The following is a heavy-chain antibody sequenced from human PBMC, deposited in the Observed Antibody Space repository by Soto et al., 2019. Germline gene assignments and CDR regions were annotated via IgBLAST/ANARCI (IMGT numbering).Heavy chain of an antibody. CDR1: GGTFSSYA. D-gene: IGHD3-22*01. CDR2: IIPIFGTA. V-gene: IGHV1-69*13. J-gene: IGHJ3*02. Sequence: SVKVSCKASGGTFSSYAISWVRQAPGQGLEWMGGIIPIFGTANYAQKFQGRVTITADESTSTAYMELSSLRSEDTAVYYCARAGPYYDSSGYLLGAFDIWGQGTMVTVSS. CDR3: ARAGPYYDSSGYLLGAFDI.